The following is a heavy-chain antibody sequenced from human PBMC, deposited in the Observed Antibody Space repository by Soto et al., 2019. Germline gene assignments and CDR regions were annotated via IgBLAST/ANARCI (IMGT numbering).Heavy chain of an antibody. Sequence: QVQLVQSGAEVKKPGSSVKVSCKASGGTFSSYAISWVRQAPGQGLEWMGGIIPICGTANYAQKFQGRVTITGDESTSTAYMELSSLRSEDTAVYYCARVTMVRGANFYYYYGMDVWGQGTTVTVSS. V-gene: IGHV1-69*01. J-gene: IGHJ6*02. D-gene: IGHD3-10*01. CDR2: IIPICGTA. CDR1: GGTFSSYA. CDR3: ARVTMVRGANFYYYYGMDV.